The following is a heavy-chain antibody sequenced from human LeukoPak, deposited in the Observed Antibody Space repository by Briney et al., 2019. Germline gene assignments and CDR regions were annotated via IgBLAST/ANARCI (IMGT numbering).Heavy chain of an antibody. CDR1: GFTFDDYG. CDR3: ARAMGTSSKGSVDY. D-gene: IGHD2-2*01. V-gene: IGHV3-20*04. J-gene: IGHJ4*02. CDR2: INWNGGST. Sequence: PGGSLRLSCAASGFTFDDYGMSWVRQAPGKGLEWVSGINWNGGSTGYADSVKGRFTISRDNAKNSLYLQMNSLRDEDTALYYCARAMGTSSKGSVDYWGQGTLVTVSS.